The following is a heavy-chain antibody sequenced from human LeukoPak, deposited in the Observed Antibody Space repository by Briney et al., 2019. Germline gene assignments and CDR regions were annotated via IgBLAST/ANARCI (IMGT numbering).Heavy chain of an antibody. CDR3: ARRCGGSCFYAFDI. V-gene: IGHV3-66*01. CDR1: GSTVSSNY. D-gene: IGHD2-15*01. J-gene: IGHJ3*02. Sequence: GGSLRLSCAASGSTVSSNYMSWVRQAPGKGLEWVPVIYSGGSTYFADSVKGRFTISRDNSKNTLYLQMNSLRAEDTAVYYCARRCGGSCFYAFDIWGQGTMVTVSS. CDR2: IYSGGST.